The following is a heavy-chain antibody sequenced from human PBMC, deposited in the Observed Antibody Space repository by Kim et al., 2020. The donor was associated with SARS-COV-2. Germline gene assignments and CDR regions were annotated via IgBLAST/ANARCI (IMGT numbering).Heavy chain of an antibody. CDR3: ARDRWRVAVAGTVDY. Sequence: ASVKVSCKASGYTFTSYAMHWVRQAPGQRLEWMGWINAGNGNTKYSQKFQGRVTITRDTSASTAYMELSSLRSEDTAVYYCARDRWRVAVAGTVDYWGQGTLVTVSS. J-gene: IGHJ4*02. D-gene: IGHD6-19*01. CDR1: GYTFTSYA. V-gene: IGHV1-3*01. CDR2: INAGNGNT.